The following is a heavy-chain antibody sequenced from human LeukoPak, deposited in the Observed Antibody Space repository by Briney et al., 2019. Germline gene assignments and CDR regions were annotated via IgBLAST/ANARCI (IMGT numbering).Heavy chain of an antibody. CDR1: GFTFSSYA. CDR3: AKDLQWLVSGVGFDY. Sequence: GGSLRLSCAASGFTFSSYAMSWVRQAPGKGLEWFSAISGSGGSTYYADSVKGRFTISRDNSKNTLYLQMNSLRAEDTAVYYCAKDLQWLVSGVGFDYWGQGTLVTVSS. V-gene: IGHV3-23*01. CDR2: ISGSGGST. J-gene: IGHJ4*02. D-gene: IGHD6-19*01.